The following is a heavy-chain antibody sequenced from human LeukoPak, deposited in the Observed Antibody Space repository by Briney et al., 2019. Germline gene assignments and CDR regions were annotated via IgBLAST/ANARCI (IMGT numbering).Heavy chain of an antibody. CDR3: AKGAYDYIEMGYFDY. Sequence: HPGGSLRLSCAASGFTFSNYGMNWVRQAPGKGLEWVAGIRGNGDTTYYADSVKGRFTISRDNSKNTLSLQLSSLRAEDTALYYCAKGAYDYIEMGYFDYWGQGTLVTVSS. D-gene: IGHD5-12*01. CDR1: GFTFSNYG. CDR2: IRGNGDTT. J-gene: IGHJ4*02. V-gene: IGHV3-23*01.